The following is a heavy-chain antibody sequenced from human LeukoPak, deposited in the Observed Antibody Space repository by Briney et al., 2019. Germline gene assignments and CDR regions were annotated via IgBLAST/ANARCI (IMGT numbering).Heavy chain of an antibody. V-gene: IGHV3-53*01. CDR2: IYSGGST. J-gene: IGHJ4*02. Sequence: ETLSLTCTVSGTSISNYYMSWVRQAPGKGLEWVSVIYSGGSTYYADSVKGRFTISRDNSKNTLYLQMNSLRAEDTAVYYCARDLLGIAAADGGDYWGQGTLVTVSS. D-gene: IGHD6-13*01. CDR3: ARDLLGIAAADGGDY. CDR1: GTSISNYY.